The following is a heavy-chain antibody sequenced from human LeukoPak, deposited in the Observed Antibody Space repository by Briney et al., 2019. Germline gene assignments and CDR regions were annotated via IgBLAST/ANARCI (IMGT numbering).Heavy chain of an antibody. J-gene: IGHJ4*02. CDR2: ISGSSAYI. V-gene: IGHV3-21*01. Sequence: GGSLRLSCEASGFTLSNYGMNWVRQAPGKGLEWVSFISGSSAYIYYADSVKGRFTISRDNAKNSLYLQMNSLRAEDTAVYHCARDREPMVRGVISYFDYWGQGTLVTVSS. CDR1: GFTLSNYG. CDR3: ARDREPMVRGVISYFDY. D-gene: IGHD3-10*01.